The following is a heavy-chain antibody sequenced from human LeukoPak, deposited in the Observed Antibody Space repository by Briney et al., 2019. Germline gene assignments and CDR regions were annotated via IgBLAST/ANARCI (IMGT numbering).Heavy chain of an antibody. J-gene: IGHJ4*02. Sequence: GGSLRLSCAASGFTFSSYAMHWVRQAPGKGLEWVAVISYDGSNKYYADSVKGRFTISRDNFKNTLYLQMDSLTAEDTAVYYCTKYALNWGQGTLVSVSS. CDR2: ISYDGSNK. CDR1: GFTFSSYA. V-gene: IGHV3-30-3*02. CDR3: TKYALN.